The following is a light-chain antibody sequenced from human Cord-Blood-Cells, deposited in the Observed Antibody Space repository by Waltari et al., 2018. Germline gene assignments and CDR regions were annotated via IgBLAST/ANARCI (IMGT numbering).Light chain of an antibody. CDR1: SSDVGGYND. V-gene: IGLV2-11*01. J-gene: IGLJ1*01. CDR2: DVS. Sequence: QSALTQPRSVSGSPGQSVTISCTGTSSDVGGYNDVSWYQQHPGKAPKLMIYDVSKRPSGVPDRFSGSKSANTASLTISGLQAEDEADYYCCSYAGSYTYVFGTGTKVTVL. CDR3: CSYAGSYTYV.